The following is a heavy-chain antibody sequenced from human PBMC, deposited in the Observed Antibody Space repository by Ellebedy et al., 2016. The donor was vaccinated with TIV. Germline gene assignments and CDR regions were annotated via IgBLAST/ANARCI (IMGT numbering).Heavy chain of an antibody. CDR1: GFSFSDHY. V-gene: IGHV3-11*06. CDR2: ISTRSSHT. Sequence: PGGSLRLSCAASGFSFSDHYMSRIRQAPGKGLEWISFISTRSSHTNYADSVKGRFTISRDNARNSLYLQMNSLRAEDTAVYYCATFRFNWNYFDSWGQGTLVTVSS. D-gene: IGHD1-20*01. CDR3: ATFRFNWNYFDS. J-gene: IGHJ4*02.